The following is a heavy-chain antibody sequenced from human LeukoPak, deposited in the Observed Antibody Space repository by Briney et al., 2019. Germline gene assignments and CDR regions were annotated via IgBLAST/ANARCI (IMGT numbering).Heavy chain of an antibody. V-gene: IGHV3-48*01. CDR1: GYTFSGYG. Sequence: GGSLRLSCVASGYTFSGYGMNWVRQAPGKGLEWVSYISTSSITIHYADSVRGRFTISRDNAENSLYLQMNNLRVEDTAVYYCARLRGTILQMLWPDLWGQGTQVTVSS. J-gene: IGHJ5*02. D-gene: IGHD1-7*01. CDR3: ARLRGTILQMLWPDL. CDR2: ISTSSITI.